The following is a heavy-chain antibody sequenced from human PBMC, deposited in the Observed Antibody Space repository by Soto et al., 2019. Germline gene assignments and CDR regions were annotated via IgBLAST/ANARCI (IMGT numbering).Heavy chain of an antibody. V-gene: IGHV3-30*03. J-gene: IGHJ6*02. CDR1: GFTFSSYG. CDR2: ISYDGSNK. CDR3: ARDVSGWSYYYYGMDL. D-gene: IGHD6-19*01. Sequence: QVQLVESGGGVVQPGRSLRLSCAASGFTFSSYGMHWVRQAPGKGLEWVAVISYDGSNKYYADSVKGRFTISRDNSKNTLYLQMNSLRPEDTAVYYCARDVSGWSYYYYGMDLWGQGTTVTVSS.